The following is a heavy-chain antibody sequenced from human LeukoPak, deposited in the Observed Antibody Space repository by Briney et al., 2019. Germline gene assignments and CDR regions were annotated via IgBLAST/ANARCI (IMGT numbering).Heavy chain of an antibody. CDR2: IYYSGST. D-gene: IGHD3-22*01. Sequence: SETLSLTCAVYGGSFSGYYWSWIRQPPGKGLEWIGSIYYSGSTYYNPSLKSRVTISVDTSKNQFSLKLSSVTAADTAVYYCARSRRPPYLVVITQYPPYYFDYWGQGTLVTVSS. J-gene: IGHJ4*02. V-gene: IGHV4-34*01. CDR1: GGSFSGYY. CDR3: ARSRRPPYLVVITQYPPYYFDY.